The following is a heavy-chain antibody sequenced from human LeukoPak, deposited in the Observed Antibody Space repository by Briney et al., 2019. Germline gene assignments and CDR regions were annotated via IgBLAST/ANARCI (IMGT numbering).Heavy chain of an antibody. Sequence: PSETLSLTCTVSGGSISSYYWSWIRQPAGNGLEWIGRIYTSGSTNYNPSLKSRVTMSVDTSKNQFSLKLSSVTAADTAVYYCARMLALWGVWYFDLWGRGTLVTVSS. CDR1: GGSISSYY. D-gene: IGHD3-16*01. J-gene: IGHJ2*01. V-gene: IGHV4-4*07. CDR3: ARMLALWGVWYFDL. CDR2: IYTSGST.